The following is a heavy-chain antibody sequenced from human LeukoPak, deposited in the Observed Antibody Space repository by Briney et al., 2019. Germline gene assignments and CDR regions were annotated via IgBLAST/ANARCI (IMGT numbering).Heavy chain of an antibody. J-gene: IGHJ5*02. D-gene: IGHD3-10*01. CDR1: GFTFSRYW. CDR3: AKNQYYYGSGSYYNWFDP. V-gene: IGHV3-7*03. Sequence: GGSLRLSCAASGFTFSRYWMSWVRQAPGKGLEWVASINQDESAKFYVDSVKGRFTISRDNAKNSLFLQMNSLRAEDTAVYYCAKNQYYYGSGSYYNWFDPWGQGTLVTVSS. CDR2: INQDESAK.